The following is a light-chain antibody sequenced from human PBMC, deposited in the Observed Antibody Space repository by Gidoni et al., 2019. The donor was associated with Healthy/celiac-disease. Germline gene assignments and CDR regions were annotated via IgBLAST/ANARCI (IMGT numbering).Light chain of an antibody. CDR2: EDN. Sequence: NFMLTQPHSVSESPGKTVTLYCTGSSGSIASNYVQWYQQRPGSAPTTVIYEDNQRPSGVPDRFSGSIDSSSNSASLTISGLKTEDEADYYCQSYDSSNQWVFGGGTKLTVL. J-gene: IGLJ3*02. CDR3: QSYDSSNQWV. CDR1: SGSIASNY. V-gene: IGLV6-57*02.